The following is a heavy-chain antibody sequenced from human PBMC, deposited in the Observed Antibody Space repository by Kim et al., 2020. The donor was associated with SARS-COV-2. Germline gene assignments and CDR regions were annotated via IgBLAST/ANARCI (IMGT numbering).Heavy chain of an antibody. CDR3: ARVGSRSSSWPDYYYGMDV. J-gene: IGHJ6*02. Sequence: GRFTSSRDNAKNSLYLQMNSLRAEDTAVYYCARVGSRSSSWPDYYYGMDVWGQGTTVTVSS. D-gene: IGHD6-13*01. V-gene: IGHV3-11*06.